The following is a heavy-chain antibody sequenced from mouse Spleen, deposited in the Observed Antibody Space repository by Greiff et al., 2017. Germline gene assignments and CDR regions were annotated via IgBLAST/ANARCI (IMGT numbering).Heavy chain of an antibody. CDR2: IHPNSGST. D-gene: IGHD2-3*01. CDR1: GYTFTSYW. J-gene: IGHJ3*01. Sequence: VQLQQPGAELVKPGASVKLSCKASGYTFTSYWMHWVKQRPGQGLEWIGMIHPNSGSTNYNEKFKSKATLTVDKSSSTAYMQLSSLTSEDSAVYYCARLGYDGYYWFAYWGQGTLVTVSA. CDR3: ARLGYDGYYWFAY. V-gene: IGHV1-64*01.